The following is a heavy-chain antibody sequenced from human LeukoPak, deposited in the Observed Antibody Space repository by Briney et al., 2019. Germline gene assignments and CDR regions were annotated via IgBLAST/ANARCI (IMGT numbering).Heavy chain of an antibody. D-gene: IGHD6-13*01. CDR3: ARARGSSSWYFVY. CDR1: GFTFSSYS. CDR2: IKQDGSEK. J-gene: IGHJ4*02. V-gene: IGHV3-7*03. Sequence: PGGSLRLSCAASGFTFSSYSMNWVRQAPGKGLEWVANIKQDGSEKYYVDSVRGRFTISRDNAKNSLYLQMNSLRAEDTAVYYCARARGSSSWYFVYWGQGTLVTVSS.